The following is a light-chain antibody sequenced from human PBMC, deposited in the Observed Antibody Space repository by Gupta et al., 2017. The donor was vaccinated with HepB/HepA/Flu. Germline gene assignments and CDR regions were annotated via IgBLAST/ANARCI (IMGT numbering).Light chain of an antibody. CDR3: MQGIHWPGGT. J-gene: IGKJ3*01. Sequence: DAKTQAPLYPLCNLGQQASHSCRSSRSLVYSDGNTYLIWIQKRPGQSPRSLISKVSNRDSGVPDRFIGSGSGTDFTLKISRVEADDVAISYCMQGIHWPGGTFGPGTRVDIK. CDR1: RSLVYSDGNTY. CDR2: KVS. V-gene: IGKV2-30*01.